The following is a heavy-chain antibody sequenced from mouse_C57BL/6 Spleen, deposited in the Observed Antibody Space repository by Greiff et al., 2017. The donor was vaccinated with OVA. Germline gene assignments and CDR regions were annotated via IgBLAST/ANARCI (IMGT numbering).Heavy chain of an antibody. V-gene: IGHV5-17*01. CDR1: GFTFSDYG. Sequence: EVMLVESGGGLVKPGGSLKLSCAASGFTFSDYGMHWVRQAPEKGLEWVAYISSGSSTIYYADTVKGRFTISRDNAKNTLFLQMTSLRSEDTAMYYCAKGYYGRHWYFDVWGTGTTVTVSS. J-gene: IGHJ1*03. CDR3: AKGYYGRHWYFDV. CDR2: ISSGSSTI. D-gene: IGHD1-1*01.